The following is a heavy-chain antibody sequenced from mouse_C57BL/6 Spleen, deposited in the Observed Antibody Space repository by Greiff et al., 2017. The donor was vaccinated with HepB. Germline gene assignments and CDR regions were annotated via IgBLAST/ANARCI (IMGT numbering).Heavy chain of an antibody. CDR2: IYPRSGNT. CDR1: GYTFTSYG. J-gene: IGHJ4*01. Sequence: QVQLQESGAELARPGASVKLSCKASGYTFTSYGISWVKQRTGQGLEWIGEIYPRSGNTYYNEKFKGKATLTADKSSSTAYMESLSLASEDFAVYVCERYERALDMDDWGKGTSVTVSS. D-gene: IGHD2-10*02. V-gene: IGHV1-81*01. CDR3: ERYERALDMDD.